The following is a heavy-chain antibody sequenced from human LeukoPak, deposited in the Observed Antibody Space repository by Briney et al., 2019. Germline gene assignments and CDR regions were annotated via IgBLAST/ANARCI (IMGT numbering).Heavy chain of an antibody. V-gene: IGHV4-34*01. CDR1: GGSFSGYY. J-gene: IGHJ4*02. CDR3: ARKGRVYFDY. CDR2: INHSGST. Sequence: SETLSLTCAVYGGSFSGYYWSWIRQPPGKGLEWIGEINHSGSTNYNPSLKSRVTISVDTSKNQFSLKLSSVTAADTAVYYCARKGRVYFDYWGQGTLVTVSS.